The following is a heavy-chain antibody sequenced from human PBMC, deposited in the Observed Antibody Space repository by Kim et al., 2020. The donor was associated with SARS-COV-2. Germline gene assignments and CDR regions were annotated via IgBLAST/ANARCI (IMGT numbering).Heavy chain of an antibody. Sequence: SVKVSCKASGFTFTSSAMQWVRQARGQRLEWIGWIVVGSGNTNYAQKFQERVTITRDMSTSTAYMELSSLRSEDTAVYYCAAVVTMVRGVIKGYYYYGMDVWGQGTTVTVSS. CDR3: AAVVTMVRGVIKGYYYYGMDV. D-gene: IGHD3-10*01. CDR2: IVVGSGNT. J-gene: IGHJ6*02. CDR1: GFTFTSSA. V-gene: IGHV1-58*02.